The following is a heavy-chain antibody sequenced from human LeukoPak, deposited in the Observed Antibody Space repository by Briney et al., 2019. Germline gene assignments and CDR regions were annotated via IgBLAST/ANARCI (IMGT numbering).Heavy chain of an antibody. CDR2: ISSGSDHI. J-gene: IGHJ4*02. D-gene: IGHD6-6*01. CDR3: AGNDYASSSGYDF. V-gene: IGHV3-21*01. Sequence: PGGSLRLSCAASGFTFSSYAMSWVRQAPGKGLEWVSSISSGSDHIYYADSVKGRFTISRDNAKNSLYLQMDSLRAEDTAVLFCAGNDYASSSGYDFWGQGTLVTVSS. CDR1: GFTFSSYA.